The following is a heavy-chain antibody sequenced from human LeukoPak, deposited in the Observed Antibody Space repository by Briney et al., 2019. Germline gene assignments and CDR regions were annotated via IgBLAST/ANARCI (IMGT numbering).Heavy chain of an antibody. D-gene: IGHD3-10*01. CDR2: INRDGSEK. J-gene: IGHJ4*02. CDR3: ARAVRGVIYFDY. V-gene: IGHV3-7*01. CDR1: GFTFSNYW. Sequence: GGSLRLSCAASGFTFSNYWMTWVRQAPGKGLEWVANINRDGSEKYYVGSVKGRFIISRDNAKNSLYLQMNSLRAEDTAVYYCARAVRGVIYFDYWGQGPLVTVSS.